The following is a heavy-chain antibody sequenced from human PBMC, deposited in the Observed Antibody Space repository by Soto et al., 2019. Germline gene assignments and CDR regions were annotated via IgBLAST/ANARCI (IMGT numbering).Heavy chain of an antibody. V-gene: IGHV4-31*03. CDR1: GGSISSGGYY. CDR3: ARERAGGYYYYGMDV. Sequence: PSETLSLTCTVSGGSISSGGYYWSWIRQHPGKGLEWIGYIYYSGSTYYNPSLKSRVAISVDTSKNQFSLKLSSVTAADTAVYYCARERAGGYYYYGMDVWGQGTAVTVSS. D-gene: IGHD3-10*01. CDR2: IYYSGST. J-gene: IGHJ6*02.